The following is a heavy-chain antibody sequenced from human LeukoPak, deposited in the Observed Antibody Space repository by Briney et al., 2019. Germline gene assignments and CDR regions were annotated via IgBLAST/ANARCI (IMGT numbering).Heavy chain of an antibody. J-gene: IGHJ4*02. CDR1: GDSISSSSYY. CDR3: AGGYYDSSGNPPDDY. CDR2: IYYSGST. D-gene: IGHD3-22*01. V-gene: IGHV4-39*01. Sequence: PSETLSLTCTVSGDSISSSSYYWGWIRQPPGKGLEWIGSIYYSGSTYYNPSLKSRVTISVDTSKNQFSLKLSSVTAADTAVYYCAGGYYDSSGNPPDDYWGQGTLVTVSS.